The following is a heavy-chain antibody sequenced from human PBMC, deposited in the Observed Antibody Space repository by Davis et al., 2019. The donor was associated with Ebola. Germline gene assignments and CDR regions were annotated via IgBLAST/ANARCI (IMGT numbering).Heavy chain of an antibody. V-gene: IGHV3-23*01. CDR3: ETAYQLLYGRVGDAFDI. CDR2: ISGSGGST. Sequence: PGGSLRLSCAASGFTFSSYAMSWVRQAPGKGLEWVSAISGSGGSTYYADSVKGRFTISRDNSKNTLYLQMNSLRAEDTAVYYCETAYQLLYGRVGDAFDIWGQGTMVTVSS. D-gene: IGHD2-2*02. CDR1: GFTFSSYA. J-gene: IGHJ3*02.